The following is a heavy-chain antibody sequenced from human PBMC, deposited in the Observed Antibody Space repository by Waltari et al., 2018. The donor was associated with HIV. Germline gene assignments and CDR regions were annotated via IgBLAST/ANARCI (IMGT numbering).Heavy chain of an antibody. CDR1: GDSVGDSRYY. CDR3: AIGRNWNYPSQFDY. V-gene: IGHV4-39*07. Sequence: QPQLQESGPGLVKPSESLSLTCTVSGDSVGDSRYYWGWIRQPPGKGLEVCGGIYYRGRTYYNPSRKSRVTISLDTSKNQVSLTLSSVAAADTAVYYGAIGRNWNYPSQFDYWGQGTLVTVSS. J-gene: IGHJ4*02. D-gene: IGHD1-7*01. CDR2: IYYRGRT.